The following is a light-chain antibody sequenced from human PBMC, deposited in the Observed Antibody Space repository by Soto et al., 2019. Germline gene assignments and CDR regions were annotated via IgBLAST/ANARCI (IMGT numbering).Light chain of an antibody. Sequence: QSALTQPPSASGSPGQSVTISCTGTSSDVGGYNYVSWYQQHPGKAPKLMIAEVSKRPSGVPDRSSGSKSGNTASLTVSGLQAEDEDDYYCSSFAGNNNLVFGGGTKLTVL. V-gene: IGLV2-8*01. J-gene: IGLJ2*01. CDR1: SSDVGGYNY. CDR3: SSFAGNNNLV. CDR2: EVS.